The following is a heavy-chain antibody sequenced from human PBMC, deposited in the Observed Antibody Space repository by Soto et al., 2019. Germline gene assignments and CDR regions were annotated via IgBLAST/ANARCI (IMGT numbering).Heavy chain of an antibody. CDR2: ISNDENIK. D-gene: IGHD3-16*01. J-gene: IGHJ4*02. CDR1: GFTFSRFG. V-gene: IGHV3-30*18. Sequence: QVQLVESGGGVVQPGRSLRLSCAASGFTFSRFGMHWVRQAPGKGLEWVAGISNDENIKKYAGSVRGRFTISRDNSKNTLFLQMNSLSSADTPLYYCAKEVENTYAWPFDYWGQGTLVTVSS. CDR3: AKEVENTYAWPFDY.